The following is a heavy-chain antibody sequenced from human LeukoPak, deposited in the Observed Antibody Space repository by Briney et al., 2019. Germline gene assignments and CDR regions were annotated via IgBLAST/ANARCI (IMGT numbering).Heavy chain of an antibody. Sequence: GGSLRLSCAGSGFTFSNYWMSWVRQAPGQGLEWVANIKQDGSEKYYVDSVKGRFTISRDNAKNSLYLQMNSLRAEDTAVYYCAKDLSVAGILPLGDYRGQGTLVTVSS. D-gene: IGHD6-19*01. CDR3: AKDLSVAGILPLGDY. V-gene: IGHV3-7*03. J-gene: IGHJ4*02. CDR1: GFTFSNYW. CDR2: IKQDGSEK.